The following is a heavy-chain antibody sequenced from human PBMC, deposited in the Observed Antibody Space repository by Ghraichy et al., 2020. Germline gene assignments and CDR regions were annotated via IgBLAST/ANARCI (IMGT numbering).Heavy chain of an antibody. V-gene: IGHV3-20*04. CDR3: ARYDSSPIYYFDY. Sequence: GGSLRLSCAASGFTFDDYGMSWVRQAPGKGLEWVSGINGNGNNIGYVDSVKGRFTISRDNAKNSLYLQMNSLRADDTAVYYCARYDSSPIYYFDYWGQGTLVTVSS. CDR2: INGNGNNI. CDR1: GFTFDDYG. J-gene: IGHJ4*02. D-gene: IGHD6-13*01.